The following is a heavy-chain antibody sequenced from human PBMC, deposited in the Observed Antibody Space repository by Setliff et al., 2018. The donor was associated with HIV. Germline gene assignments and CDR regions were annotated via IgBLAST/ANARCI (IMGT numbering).Heavy chain of an antibody. CDR1: GFSISSGYY. Sequence: ASETLSLTCAVSGFSISSGYYWGWIRQPPGKGLEWIGIIYHSGSTYYNPSLKSRVTIPVDTSKNQFSLKLSSVTAADTAVYYCARRNVVVPAALDYWGQGTLVTVSS. J-gene: IGHJ4*02. CDR3: ARRNVVVPAALDY. D-gene: IGHD2-2*01. CDR2: IYHSGST. V-gene: IGHV4-38-2*01.